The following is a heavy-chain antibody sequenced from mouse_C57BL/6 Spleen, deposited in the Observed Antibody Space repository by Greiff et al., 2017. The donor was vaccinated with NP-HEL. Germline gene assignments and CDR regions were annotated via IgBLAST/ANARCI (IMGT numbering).Heavy chain of an antibody. CDR3: ARPFEDGYLAWFAY. J-gene: IGHJ3*01. CDR1: GYTFTSYG. D-gene: IGHD2-3*01. CDR2: IYPRSGNT. Sequence: VQLQESGAELARPGASVKLSCKASGYTFTSYGISWVKQRPGQGLEWIGEIYPRSGNTYYNEKFKGKATLTADKSSSTAYMELRSLTSEDSAVYVCARPFEDGYLAWFAYWGQGTLVTVSA. V-gene: IGHV1-81*01.